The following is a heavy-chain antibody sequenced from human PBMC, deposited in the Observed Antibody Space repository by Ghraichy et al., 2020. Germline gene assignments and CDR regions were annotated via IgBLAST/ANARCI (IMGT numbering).Heavy chain of an antibody. Sequence: GESLNISCAASGFIFRNYGMHWVRQVPGKGLEWVAMIWYDGSNKYHGDSVKGRFTISRDNSKNTLYLEMNNLRPDDTAVYYCARLPPLNYYGMDVWGQGTTVIVSS. V-gene: IGHV3-33*01. CDR3: ARLPPLNYYGMDV. CDR2: IWYDGSNK. CDR1: GFIFRNYG. J-gene: IGHJ6*02.